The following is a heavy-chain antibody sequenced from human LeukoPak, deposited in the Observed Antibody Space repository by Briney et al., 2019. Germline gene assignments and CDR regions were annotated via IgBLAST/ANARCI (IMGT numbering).Heavy chain of an antibody. Sequence: GGSLRLSCAASGFTFDDYAMHWVRQAPGKGLEWVSGISWNSGSIGYADSVKGRFTISRDNAKNSLYLQMNSLRAEDTALYYCAKGLSSGWYHRTTAYYGMDVWSQGTTVTVSS. CDR3: AKGLSSGWYHRTTAYYGMDV. J-gene: IGHJ6*02. D-gene: IGHD6-19*01. CDR2: ISWNSGSI. V-gene: IGHV3-9*01. CDR1: GFTFDDYA.